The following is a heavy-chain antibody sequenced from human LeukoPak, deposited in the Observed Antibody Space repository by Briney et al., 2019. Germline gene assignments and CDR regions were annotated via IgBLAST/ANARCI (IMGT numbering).Heavy chain of an antibody. D-gene: IGHD6-19*01. J-gene: IGHJ4*02. CDR2: ISSSSSTI. CDR1: GFTFSSYS. CDR3: ARVIAVAGLDY. V-gene: IGHV3-48*01. Sequence: GGSLRLSCAASGFTFSSYSMNWVRQAPGKGLEWVSSISSSSSTIYYADSVKGRFTISRDNAKNSLYLQMNSLRAEDTAVYYCARVIAVAGLDYWGQGTLVTVSS.